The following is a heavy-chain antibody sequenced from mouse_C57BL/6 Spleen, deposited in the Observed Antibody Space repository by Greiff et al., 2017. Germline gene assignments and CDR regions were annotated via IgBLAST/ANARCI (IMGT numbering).Heavy chain of an antibody. CDR3: ARTYDGYRYYYAMDY. J-gene: IGHJ4*01. CDR2: IYPGDGDT. D-gene: IGHD2-3*01. CDR1: GYAFSSSW. Sequence: VQLQESGPELVKPGASVKISCKASGYAFSSSWMNWVKQRPGKGLEWIGRIYPGDGDTNYNGRFKGKATLTADKSSSTAYMQLSSLTSEDSAVYFCARTYDGYRYYYAMDYWGQGTSVTVSS. V-gene: IGHV1-82*01.